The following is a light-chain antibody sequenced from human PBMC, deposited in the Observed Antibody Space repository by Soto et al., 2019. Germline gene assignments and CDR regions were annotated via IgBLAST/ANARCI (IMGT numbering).Light chain of an antibody. CDR3: QQYGSSPALT. CDR1: QSVSSSY. V-gene: IGKV3-20*01. J-gene: IGKJ4*01. CDR2: GAS. Sequence: EIVLTQSPGTLSLSPGERATLSCRASQSVSSSYLAWYQQKPGQAPSLLIYGASSRATGIPDRFSGSGSGTDVTLTISRLEPEVFAVYYCQQYGSSPALTFGGGTKVEIK.